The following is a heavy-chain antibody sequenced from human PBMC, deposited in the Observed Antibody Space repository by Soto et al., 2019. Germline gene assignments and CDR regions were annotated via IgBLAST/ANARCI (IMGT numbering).Heavy chain of an antibody. D-gene: IGHD2-2*01. V-gene: IGHV1-69*04. CDR2: IIPILGIA. Sequence: GASVKVSCKASGGTFSSYTISWVRQAPGQGLEWMGRIIPILGIANYAQKFQGRVTITADKSTSTAYMELSSLRSEDTAVYYCARESVVVVPAAMDYWGQGTLVTVSS. CDR3: ARESVVVVPAAMDY. CDR1: GGTFSSYT. J-gene: IGHJ4*02.